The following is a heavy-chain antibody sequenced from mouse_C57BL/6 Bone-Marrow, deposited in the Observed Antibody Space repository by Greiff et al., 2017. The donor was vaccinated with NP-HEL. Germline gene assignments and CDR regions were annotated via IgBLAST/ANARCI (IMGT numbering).Heavy chain of an antibody. D-gene: IGHD1-1*01. CDR1: GYTFTDYY. CDR2: INPNNGGT. Sequence: EVQLQQSGPELVKPGASVKISCKASGYTFTDYYMNWVKQSHGKSLEWIGDINPNNGGTSYNQKFKGKATLTVDKSSSTAYMERRSLTSEDSAVYYCERGDYGSSYPYYAMGYWGQGNSVTVSS. J-gene: IGHJ4*01. CDR3: ERGDYGSSYPYYAMGY. V-gene: IGHV1-26*01.